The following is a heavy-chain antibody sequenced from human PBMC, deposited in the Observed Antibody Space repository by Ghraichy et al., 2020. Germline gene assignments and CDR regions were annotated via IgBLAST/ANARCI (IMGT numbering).Heavy chain of an antibody. D-gene: IGHD3-22*01. CDR3: ARSSSGYYYRGAGDY. V-gene: IGHV3-30-3*01. CDR2: ISYDGSNT. J-gene: IGHJ4*02. Sequence: GGSLRLSCAASGFTFRRYAMHWVRQAPGKGLEWVTVISYDGSNTKYADSVKGRFTISRDNSKNTLYLQMNSLRAEDTAVYYCARSSSGYYYRGAGDYWGQGTLVTVSS. CDR1: GFTFRRYA.